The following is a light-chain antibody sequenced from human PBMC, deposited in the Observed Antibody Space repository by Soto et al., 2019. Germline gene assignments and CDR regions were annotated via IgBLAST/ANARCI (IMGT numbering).Light chain of an antibody. J-gene: IGKJ2*01. CDR2: GAS. Sequence: EIVLTQSPGTLALSPGERATLSCRASQSVSISYLAWYQHKPGQAPRLLIYGASSRATGITARFSGSGSGTDFTLTISRLEPEDFAVYYCQQYGSSPPETFGQGTQLEIK. CDR3: QQYGSSPPET. CDR1: QSVSISY. V-gene: IGKV3-20*01.